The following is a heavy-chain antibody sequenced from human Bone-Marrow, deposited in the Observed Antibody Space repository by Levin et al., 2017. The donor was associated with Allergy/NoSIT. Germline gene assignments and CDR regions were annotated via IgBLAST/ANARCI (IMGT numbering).Heavy chain of an antibody. CDR1: TFTFSSCG. J-gene: IGHJ6*03. V-gene: IGHV3-30*18. CDR2: ISYDGSNK. Sequence: GESLKISCADSTFTFSSCGMHWVRQAPGKGLEWVAVISYDGSNKYYADSVKGRFTISRDNSKNTLYLQMNSLRAEDTAVYYCAKSKPSNYYYYFYMDVWGKGTTVTVSS. CDR3: AKSKPSNYYYYFYMDV. D-gene: IGHD3-3*02.